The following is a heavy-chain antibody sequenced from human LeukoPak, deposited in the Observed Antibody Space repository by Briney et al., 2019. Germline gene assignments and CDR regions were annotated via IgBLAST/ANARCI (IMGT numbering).Heavy chain of an antibody. CDR1: GYTFTSYD. CDR3: ARMVPTAAYLMLYYFDY. D-gene: IGHD3-10*02. Sequence: ASVKVSCKASGYTFTSYDINWVRQATGQGLEWMGWMNPNSGNTGYAQKFQGRVTITRNTSISTAYMELSSLRSEDTAVYYCARMVPTAAYLMLYYFDYWGQGTLVTVSS. J-gene: IGHJ4*02. CDR2: MNPNSGNT. V-gene: IGHV1-8*03.